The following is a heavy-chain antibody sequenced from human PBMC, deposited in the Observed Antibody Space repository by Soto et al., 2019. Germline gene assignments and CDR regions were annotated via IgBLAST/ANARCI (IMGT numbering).Heavy chain of an antibody. V-gene: IGHV4-59*01. CDR3: ARGRGVYYFDY. CDR1: GGSISSYY. D-gene: IGHD3-3*01. J-gene: IGHJ4*02. Sequence: PSETLSLTCTVSGGSISSYYWSWIRQPPGKGLEWIGYIYYSGITDYNPSLKSRVTISVDTSKSQFSLKLSSVTAADTAVYYCARGRGVYYFDYWGQGTLVTVSS. CDR2: IYYSGIT.